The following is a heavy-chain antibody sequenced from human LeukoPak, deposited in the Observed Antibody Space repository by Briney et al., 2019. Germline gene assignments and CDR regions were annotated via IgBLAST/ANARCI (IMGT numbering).Heavy chain of an antibody. V-gene: IGHV2-5*02. CDR3: AGGLGSSVSRVRFDP. CDR2: IYWDDDK. Sequence: SGPTLVKPTQTLTLTCTFSGFSLGTSGVGVGWIRQPPGKALEWLALIYWDDDKRYSPSLKRRLTITKDTSKNQVVLTMTNMDPVDTATYYCAGGLGSSVSRVRFDPWGQGTLVTVSS. D-gene: IGHD3-10*01. J-gene: IGHJ5*02. CDR1: GFSLGTSGVG.